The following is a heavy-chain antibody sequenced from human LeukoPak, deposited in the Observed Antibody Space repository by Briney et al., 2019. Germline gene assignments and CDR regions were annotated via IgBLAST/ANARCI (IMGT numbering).Heavy chain of an antibody. CDR2: IWYDGSNK. Sequence: PGRSLRLSCAASGFTFSSYGMHWFRQAPGKGLEWAAVIWYDGSNKYYADSVKGRFTISRDNSKNTLYLQMNSLRAEDTAVYYCARADLTDEAVAGTSADFDYWGQGTLVTVSS. V-gene: IGHV3-33*01. CDR3: ARADLTDEAVAGTSADFDY. CDR1: GFTFSSYG. J-gene: IGHJ4*02. D-gene: IGHD6-19*01.